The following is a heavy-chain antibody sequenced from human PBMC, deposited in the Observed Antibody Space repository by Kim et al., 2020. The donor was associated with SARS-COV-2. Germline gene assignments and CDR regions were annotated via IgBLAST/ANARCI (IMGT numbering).Heavy chain of an antibody. CDR3: ARDGAITIFVVVAQSHYGMDI. D-gene: IGHD3-3*01. V-gene: IGHV3-30*04. CDR1: GFTFSSYA. Sequence: GGSLRLSCAASGFTFSSYAMHWVRQAPGKGLEWVAVISYDGSNKYYVDSGKGRFTISRDNSKNTLYLQMNSLRAEDTAVYYCARDGAITIFVVVAQSHYGMDIWGKGTTVTVSS. CDR2: ISYDGSNK. J-gene: IGHJ6*04.